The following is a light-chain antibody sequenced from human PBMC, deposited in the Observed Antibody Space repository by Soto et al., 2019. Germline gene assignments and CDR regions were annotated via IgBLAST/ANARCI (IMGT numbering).Light chain of an antibody. CDR3: SSYTSSSTWV. V-gene: IGLV2-14*01. CDR2: EVS. CDR1: SSDIGGHNY. Sequence: QSALTQPASVSGSPGQSITISCTGTSSDIGGHNYVSWYQHHPGKAPKLIIYEVSDRPSGISDRFSGSTSGNTASLTISWLQAEDEADYYCSSYTSSSTWVFGGGTQLTVL. J-gene: IGLJ3*02.